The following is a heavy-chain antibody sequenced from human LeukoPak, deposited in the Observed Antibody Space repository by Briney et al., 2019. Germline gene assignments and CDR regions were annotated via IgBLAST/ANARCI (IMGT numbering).Heavy chain of an antibody. V-gene: IGHV4-31*03. J-gene: IGHJ4*02. CDR2: IYYSGST. CDR1: GGSISSGGYY. Sequence: RPSQTLSLTCTVSGGSISSGGYYWSWIRQHPGKGLEWIGYIYYSGSTYYNPSLKSRVTISVDTSKNQSSLKLSSVTAAGTAVYYCARGPPYFTFYYGSGSPTLDYWGQGTLVTVSS. D-gene: IGHD3-10*01. CDR3: ARGPPYFTFYYGSGSPTLDY.